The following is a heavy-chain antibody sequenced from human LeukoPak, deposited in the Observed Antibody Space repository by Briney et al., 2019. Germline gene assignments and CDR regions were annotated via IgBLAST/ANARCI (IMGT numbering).Heavy chain of an antibody. D-gene: IGHD5-18*01. CDR3: ARGQRGYSYGPAAFDI. J-gene: IGHJ3*02. CDR2: INHSGST. CDR1: GVSFSGYY. V-gene: IGHV4-34*01. Sequence: SETLSLTCAVYGVSFSGYYWSWIRQPPGKGLEWIGEINHSGSTNYNPSLKSRVTISVDTSKNQFSLKLSSVTAADTAVYYCARGQRGYSYGPAAFDIWGQGTMVTVSS.